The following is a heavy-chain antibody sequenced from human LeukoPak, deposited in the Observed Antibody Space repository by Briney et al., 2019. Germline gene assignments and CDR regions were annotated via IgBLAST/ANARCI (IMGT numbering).Heavy chain of an antibody. CDR3: ARMGPRFYYYYMDV. D-gene: IGHD3-16*01. CDR2: IYYSGST. CDR1: GGSIYNHY. Sequence: SETLSLTCTVSGGSIYNHYWSWIRQPPGKGLESIGYIYYSGSTIYNPSLKSRVTISVDTSKNQFSLKLNSVTAADTAVYYCARMGPRFYYYYMDVWGKGTTVTVSS. J-gene: IGHJ6*03. V-gene: IGHV4-59*11.